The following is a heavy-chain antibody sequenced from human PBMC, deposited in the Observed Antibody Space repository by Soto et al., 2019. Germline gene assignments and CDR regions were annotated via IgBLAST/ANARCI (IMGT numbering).Heavy chain of an antibody. J-gene: IGHJ4*02. CDR2: ILHTGST. CDR1: GGSISSSDYY. D-gene: IGHD1-26*01. CDR3: ERSPWLLISYYFDS. Sequence: KPSETLSLTCSVTGGSISSSDYYWVWSRQPPGKGLEWIVSILHTGSTYYNPSLESRVTISVDTSKNQFSLQLSSVTAADTAVYYCERSPWLLISYYFDSWAQGTLVTVSS. V-gene: IGHV4-39*01.